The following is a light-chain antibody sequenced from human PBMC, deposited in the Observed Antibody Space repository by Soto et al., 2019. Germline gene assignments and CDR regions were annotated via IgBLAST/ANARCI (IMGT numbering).Light chain of an antibody. Sequence: DLQMTQSPSTLSAYVGDRVTITCRASQSISSWLAWYQQKPGKAPKILIYDASSLESGVPSRLSGSGSGTEFTLTISSLQPDELATYDCQKYNSYSETFGKLKKGDIK. CDR3: QKYNSYSET. J-gene: IGKJ1*01. CDR1: QSISSW. V-gene: IGKV1-5*01. CDR2: DAS.